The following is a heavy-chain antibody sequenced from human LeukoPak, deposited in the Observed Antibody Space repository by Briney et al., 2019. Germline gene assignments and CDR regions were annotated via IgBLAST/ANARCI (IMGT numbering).Heavy chain of an antibody. J-gene: IGHJ4*02. CDR2: IYYSGST. CDR3: ARRHGLGSYDY. V-gene: IGHV4-30-2*03. CDR1: GGSISSGGYS. D-gene: IGHD1-26*01. Sequence: PSQTLSLTCAVSGGSISSGGYSWSWIRQPPGKGLEWIGSIYYSGSTYYNPSLKSRVTISVDTSKNQFSLKLSSVTAADTAVYYCARRHGLGSYDYWGQGTLVTVSS.